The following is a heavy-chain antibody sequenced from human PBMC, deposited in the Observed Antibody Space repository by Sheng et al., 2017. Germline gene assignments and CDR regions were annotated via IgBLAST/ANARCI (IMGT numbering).Heavy chain of an antibody. CDR3: ASAFWSGYLDY. V-gene: IGHV3-48*01. CDR2: ISSSSSTI. J-gene: IGHJ4*02. CDR1: GFTFSSYS. Sequence: EVQLVESGGGLVQPGGSLRLSCAASGFTFSSYSMNWVRQAPGKGLEWVSYISSSSSTIYYADSVKGRFTISRDNAKNSLYLQMNSLRAEDTAVYYCASAFWSGYLDYWGQGTLVTVSS. D-gene: IGHD3-3*01.